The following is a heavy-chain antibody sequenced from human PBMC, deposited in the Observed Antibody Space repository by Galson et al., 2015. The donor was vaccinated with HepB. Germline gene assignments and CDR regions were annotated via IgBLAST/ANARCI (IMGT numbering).Heavy chain of an antibody. J-gene: IGHJ3*02. CDR3: AREILTARGAFDI. Sequence: LRLSCAASGFPFSSHAINWVRQAPGKGPEWIGEINHRGSTNYNPSLKSRVTISVDTSRNQFSLKLSSVTAADTAVYYCAREILTARGAFDIWGQGTMVTVSS. CDR1: GFPFSSHA. CDR2: INHRGST. V-gene: IGHV4-34*01. D-gene: IGHD2-8*01.